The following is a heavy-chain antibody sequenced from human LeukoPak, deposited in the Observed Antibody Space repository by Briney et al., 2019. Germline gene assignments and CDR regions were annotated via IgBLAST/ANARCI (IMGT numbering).Heavy chain of an antibody. CDR2: INTNGDSA. V-gene: IGHV3-74*01. Sequence: GGSLRLSCAVSGFKFSSYWMNWVRQVPGQGLMWVAHINTNGDSANYADSVKGRFTISRDNAKSTLSLQMNSLRAEDTAVYYCARVPAAAGTIKDCWGQGTLVTVSS. D-gene: IGHD6-13*01. CDR1: GFKFSSYW. J-gene: IGHJ4*02. CDR3: ARVPAAAGTIKDC.